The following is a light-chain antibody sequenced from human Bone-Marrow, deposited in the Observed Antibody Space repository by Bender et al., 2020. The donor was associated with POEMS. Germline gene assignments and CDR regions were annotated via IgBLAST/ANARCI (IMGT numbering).Light chain of an antibody. CDR3: QSADSSGTQVV. CDR2: QDT. V-gene: IGLV3-25*03. Sequence: SYELTQPPSVSVSPGQTARITCFGDDLLKQYVYWYQQKSGQAPVLAIFQDTGRPSGIPERFSGSSSGTTVTLTINEVQAEDEADYYCQSADSSGTQVVFGGGTKLTVL. CDR1: DLLKQY. J-gene: IGLJ2*01.